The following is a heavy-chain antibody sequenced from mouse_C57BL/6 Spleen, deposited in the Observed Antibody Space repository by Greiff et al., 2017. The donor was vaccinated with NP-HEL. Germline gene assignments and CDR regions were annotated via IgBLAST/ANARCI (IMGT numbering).Heavy chain of an antibody. V-gene: IGHV1-80*01. D-gene: IGHD2-2*01. CDR2: IYPGDGDT. CDR1: GYAFSSYW. J-gene: IGHJ4*01. CDR3: ARSGGYDVGGYAMDY. Sequence: QVQLQQSGAELVKPGASVKISCKASGYAFSSYWMNWVKQRPGKGLEWIGQIYPGDGDTNYNGKFKGKATLTADKSSSTAYMQLSSLTSEDSAVYFCARSGGYDVGGYAMDYWGQGTSVTVSS.